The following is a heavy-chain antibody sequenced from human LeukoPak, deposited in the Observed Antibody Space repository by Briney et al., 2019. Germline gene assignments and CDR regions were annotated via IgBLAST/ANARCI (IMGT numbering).Heavy chain of an antibody. Sequence: SETLSLTCTDSGGSISSSSYYWGWIRQPPGKGLEWIGSIYYSGSTYYNPSLKSRVTISVDTSKNQFSLKLSSVTAADTAVYYCARLTYYDFWSGYYGYFDYWGQGTLVTVSS. CDR2: IYYSGST. J-gene: IGHJ4*02. CDR3: ARLTYYDFWSGYYGYFDY. V-gene: IGHV4-39*01. D-gene: IGHD3-3*01. CDR1: GGSISSSSYY.